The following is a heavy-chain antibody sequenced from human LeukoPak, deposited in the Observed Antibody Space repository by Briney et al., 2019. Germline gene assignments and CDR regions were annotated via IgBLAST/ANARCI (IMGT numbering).Heavy chain of an antibody. CDR2: IKQDGSEK. CDR3: AREHKWELPYAFDI. CDR1: GFTFSSYW. Sequence: PGGSLRLSCAASGFTFSSYWMSWVRQAPGKGLEWVANIKQDGSEKYYVDSVKGRFTISRDNAMNSLYLQMNSLRAEDTAVYYCAREHKWELPYAFDIWGQGTMVTVSS. J-gene: IGHJ3*02. V-gene: IGHV3-7*01. D-gene: IGHD1-26*01.